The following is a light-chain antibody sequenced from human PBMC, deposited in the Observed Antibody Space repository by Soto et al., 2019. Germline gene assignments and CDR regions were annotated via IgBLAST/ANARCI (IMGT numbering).Light chain of an antibody. J-gene: IGKJ2*01. CDR3: QEYKTYA. V-gene: IGKV1-5*01. CDR1: QSISDW. Sequence: DIQLTQSPSTLSAYVGDRVNITCRASQSISDWLAWYQQKAGKAPELLISDASTSATGVPSRFSGSGSGTEFTLTISSLQTDDSATYFCQEYKTYAFGPGTKVDIK. CDR2: DAS.